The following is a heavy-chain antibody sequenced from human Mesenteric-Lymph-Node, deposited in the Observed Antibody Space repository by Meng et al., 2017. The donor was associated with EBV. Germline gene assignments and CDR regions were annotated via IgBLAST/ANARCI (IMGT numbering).Heavy chain of an antibody. Sequence: HVPPQPWGARLLHPSETLSLPCAVFGESFTPYFWSWIRQPPGKGLEWIGEISHGGSINYNPSLKSRLTISVDTSNNLFSLNINSVTVADTAVYYCARGGLQSSGWYKERPHWGQGTLVTVSS. CDR3: ARGGLQSSGWYKERPH. CDR1: GESFTPYF. CDR2: ISHGGSI. V-gene: IGHV4-34*02. D-gene: IGHD6-19*01. J-gene: IGHJ4*02.